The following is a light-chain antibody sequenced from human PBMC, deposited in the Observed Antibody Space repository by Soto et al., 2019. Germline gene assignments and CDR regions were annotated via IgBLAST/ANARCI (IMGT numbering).Light chain of an antibody. V-gene: IGLV2-14*01. Sequence: QSALTQPASVSGSPGQSITISCTGTSSDVGGYNYVSWYQQHPGKAPKLMIYEVSNRPSGVSNRFSGSKSGNTASLTISGLQADDEADYYCSSYTSSSTGYVFGTGTKVTVL. J-gene: IGLJ1*01. CDR3: SSYTSSSTGYV. CDR1: SSDVGGYNY. CDR2: EVS.